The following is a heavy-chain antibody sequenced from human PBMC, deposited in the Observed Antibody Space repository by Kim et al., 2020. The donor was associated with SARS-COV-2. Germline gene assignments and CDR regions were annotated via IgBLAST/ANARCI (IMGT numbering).Heavy chain of an antibody. J-gene: IGHJ4*02. V-gene: IGHV1-8*01. CDR3: ARHTAAADSFDY. D-gene: IGHD6-13*01. Sequence: GYAQKLQGRVTMTRNTSISTAYVELSSLGSEDTAVYYCARHTAAADSFDYWGQGTLVTVSS.